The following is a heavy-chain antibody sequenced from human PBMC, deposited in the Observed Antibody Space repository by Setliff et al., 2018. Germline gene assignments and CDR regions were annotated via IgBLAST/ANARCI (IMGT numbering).Heavy chain of an antibody. CDR2: ISNSGGVK. Sequence: GGSLRLSCVASGFTFSNYEMNWVRQAPGKGLEWVSYISNSGGVKYYTDSVKGRFTFSRDNAKNSLYLQMNSLRAEDTAVYYCARLRKDYGDYYYFDYWGQGTLVTVSS. J-gene: IGHJ4*02. CDR1: GFTFSNYE. CDR3: ARLRKDYGDYYYFDY. D-gene: IGHD4-17*01. V-gene: IGHV3-48*03.